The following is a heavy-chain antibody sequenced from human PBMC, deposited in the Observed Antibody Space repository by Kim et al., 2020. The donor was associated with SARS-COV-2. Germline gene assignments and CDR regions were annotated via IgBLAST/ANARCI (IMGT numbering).Heavy chain of an antibody. Sequence: GGSLRLSCAASGFTFSSYAMHWVRQAPGKGLEWVAVISYDGSNKYYADSVKGRFTISRDNSKNTLYLQMNSLRAEDTAVYYCARDRASNSGSYSYHYYYMDVWGKGNTVPVPS. CDR2: ISYDGSNK. CDR1: GFTFSSYA. J-gene: IGHJ6*03. D-gene: IGHD1-26*01. CDR3: ARDRASNSGSYSYHYYYMDV. V-gene: IGHV3-30-3*01.